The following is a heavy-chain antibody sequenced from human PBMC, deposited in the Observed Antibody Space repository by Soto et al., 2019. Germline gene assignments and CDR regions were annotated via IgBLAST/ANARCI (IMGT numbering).Heavy chain of an antibody. D-gene: IGHD3-22*01. CDR2: ISYDGSNK. CDR3: ARDRAYYDSSGYFDY. J-gene: IGHJ4*02. Sequence: GGSLRLSCAASGFTFSRNAMYWVRQAPGKGLEWVSIISYDGSNKYYADSVKGRFTISRDNSKNTLYLQMNSVRAEDTAFYYCARDRAYYDSSGYFDYWGQGTLVTVSS. CDR1: GFTFSRNA. V-gene: IGHV3-30-3*01.